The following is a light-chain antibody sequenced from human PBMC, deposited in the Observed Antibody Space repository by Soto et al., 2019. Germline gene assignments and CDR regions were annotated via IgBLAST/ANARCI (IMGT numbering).Light chain of an antibody. CDR2: KNY. V-gene: IGLV1-40*01. CDR1: SSNIGAGYD. CDR3: QSYDTGAGGWV. Sequence: QSVLTQPPSVSRAPGQRVTITCTGSSSNIGAGYDVHWYQHIPGTAPKLLIYKNYNRPSGVPARVSGSKSGTSPSLAITGLQADDEADYYCQSYDTGAGGWVFGGGTKLTVL. J-gene: IGLJ3*02.